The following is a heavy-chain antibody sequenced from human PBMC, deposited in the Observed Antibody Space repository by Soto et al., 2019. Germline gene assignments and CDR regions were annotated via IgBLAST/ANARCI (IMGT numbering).Heavy chain of an antibody. CDR2: VHYSGNT. Sequence: PSETLSLTCTVSGYSISSGYHWAWIRQPPGKGLECLWSVHYSGNTYYNPSLKSRLTISVDKSKNQFSLNLSSVTAADTAVYYCARQDRVVAEGTRFDPWGQATPVTVSS. J-gene: IGHJ5*02. D-gene: IGHD2-15*01. V-gene: IGHV4-38-2*02. CDR1: GYSISSGYH. CDR3: ARQDRVVAEGTRFDP.